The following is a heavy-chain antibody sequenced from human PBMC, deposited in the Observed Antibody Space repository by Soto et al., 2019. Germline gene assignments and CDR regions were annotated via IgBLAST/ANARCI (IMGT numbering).Heavy chain of an antibody. Sequence: EASVKVSCKASGYTFTSYGIRWVRQAPGQGLEWMGWISAYNGNTNYAQKLQGRVTMTTDTSTSTAYMELRSLRSDDTAVYYCARASLTGTYGFIDYWGQGTLVTVSS. CDR2: ISAYNGNT. V-gene: IGHV1-18*01. CDR3: ARASLTGTYGFIDY. J-gene: IGHJ4*02. CDR1: GYTFTSYG. D-gene: IGHD1-7*01.